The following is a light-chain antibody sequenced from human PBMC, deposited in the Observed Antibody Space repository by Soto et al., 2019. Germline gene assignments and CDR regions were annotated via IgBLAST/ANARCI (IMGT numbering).Light chain of an antibody. CDR3: QQYNNWPET. CDR1: QSVSSN. Sequence: EIVMTQSPATLSLSPGERATLSCRASQSVSSNLAWYQQKPGQAPRLLIYGASSRATGIPDRFSGSGSGTDFTLTISSLQSEDFAVYYCQQYNNWPETFGQGTNVDIK. V-gene: IGKV3D-15*01. J-gene: IGKJ1*01. CDR2: GAS.